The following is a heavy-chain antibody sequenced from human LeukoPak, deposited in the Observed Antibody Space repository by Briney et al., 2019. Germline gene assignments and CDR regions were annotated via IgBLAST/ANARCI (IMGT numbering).Heavy chain of an antibody. V-gene: IGHV3-48*03. CDR1: GFTFSSYE. CDR2: ISSSGSTI. Sequence: PGGSLRLSCAASGFTFSSYEMNWVRQAPGKGLEWVSYISSSGSTIYYADSVKGRFTISRDNAKNSLYLQMNSLRAEDTAVYYCARDMSSGWHATTYGMDVWGQGTMVTVSS. CDR3: ARDMSSGWHATTYGMDV. D-gene: IGHD6-19*01. J-gene: IGHJ6*02.